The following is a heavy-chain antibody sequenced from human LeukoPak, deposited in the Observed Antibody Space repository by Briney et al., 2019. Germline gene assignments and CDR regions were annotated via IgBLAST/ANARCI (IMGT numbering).Heavy chain of an antibody. CDR3: VRESEYYFDHSASFDY. J-gene: IGHJ4*02. CDR1: GFTFTAYL. D-gene: IGHD3-22*01. Sequence: GRSLRPSCAASGFTFTAYLTHWVRQAPGKGLEWVAVMSSDGNAMFYADSVKGRFTISRDNSKNTLYLQMNSLRAEDTAVYYCVRESEYYFDHSASFDYWGQGTLVTVSS. V-gene: IGHV3-30-3*01. CDR2: MSSDGNAM.